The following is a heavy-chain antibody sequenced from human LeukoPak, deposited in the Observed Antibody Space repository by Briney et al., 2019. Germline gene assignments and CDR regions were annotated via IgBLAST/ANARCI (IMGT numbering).Heavy chain of an antibody. J-gene: IGHJ4*02. V-gene: IGHV3-23*01. D-gene: IGHD4/OR15-4a*01. CDR1: GFTFSSHA. CDR3: AKSLTIPRYFDY. CDR2: ISGSGAST. Sequence: GGSLRLSCAASGFTFSSHAMNCVRQAPEKGLEWVSGISGSGASTYYADSVKGRFTISRDNSENTLYLQMNSLRAEDTAVYYCAKSLTIPRYFDYWGQGTLVTVSS.